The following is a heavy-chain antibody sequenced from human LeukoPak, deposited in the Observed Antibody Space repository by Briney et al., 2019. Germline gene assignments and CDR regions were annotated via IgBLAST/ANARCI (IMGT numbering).Heavy chain of an antibody. J-gene: IGHJ4*02. CDR3: ARYYYDSTPRAYYFDY. CDR1: GFTFSSYA. D-gene: IGHD3-22*01. V-gene: IGHV3-23*01. CDR2: ISASGDST. Sequence: GGSLRLSCAASGFTFSSYAMSWARQAPGKGLEWVSTISASGDSTNYADSVKGRFTVSRDNSKNTLYLLMDSLRAEDTAIYYCARYYYDSTPRAYYFDYWGQGTLVTVSS.